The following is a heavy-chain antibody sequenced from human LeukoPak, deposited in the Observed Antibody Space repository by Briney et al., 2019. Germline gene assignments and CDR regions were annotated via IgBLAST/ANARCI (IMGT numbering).Heavy chain of an antibody. D-gene: IGHD1-26*01. J-gene: IGHJ4*02. CDR2: IYTSGST. CDR1: GGSISSGSYY. Sequence: PSETLSLTCTVSGGSISSGSYYWSWIRQPAGKGLEWIGRIYTSGSTNYNPSLKSRVTISVDTSKNQFSLKLSSVSAADTAVYYCARRSGSYPYDYWGQGTLVTVSS. CDR3: ARRSGSYPYDY. V-gene: IGHV4-61*02.